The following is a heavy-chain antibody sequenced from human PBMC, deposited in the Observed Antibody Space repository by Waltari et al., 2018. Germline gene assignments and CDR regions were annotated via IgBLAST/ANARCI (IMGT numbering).Heavy chain of an antibody. Sequence: EVQLVESGGALVQPGGSLRLACAASGFTFNKHWMSWVRQAPGKGREWVASIKEEGSEANYLESVKGRFTISRDNAKNSLFLQMNSLRAEDTAVYYCSDPPSDFWGQGTQVIVSS. V-gene: IGHV3-7*03. CDR3: SDPPSDF. J-gene: IGHJ4*02. CDR2: IKEEGSEA. CDR1: GFTFNKHW. D-gene: IGHD2-21*01.